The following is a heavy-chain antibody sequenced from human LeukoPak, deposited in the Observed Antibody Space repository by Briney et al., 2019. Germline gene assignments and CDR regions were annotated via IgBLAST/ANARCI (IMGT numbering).Heavy chain of an antibody. CDR1: GFPFSSYE. V-gene: IGHV3-48*03. J-gene: IGHJ4*02. D-gene: IGHD1-14*01. Sequence: GVSLRLSCAASGFPFSSYEMNWVRQAPGKGLEWVSYISSSGDSIYYADSVKGRFTVSRDNAKKSLYLHMNSLRDDDTAVYYCARGTGLDYWGQGTLVTVSS. CDR3: ARGTGLDY. CDR2: ISSSGDSI.